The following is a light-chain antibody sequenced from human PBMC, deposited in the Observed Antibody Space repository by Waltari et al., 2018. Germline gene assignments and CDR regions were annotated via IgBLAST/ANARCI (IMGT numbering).Light chain of an antibody. Sequence: QSVLTQPLSMSGTPGKGVTISCSGSSSNIGRGTVNWYQQIPGTPPKLLIYSNDQRPSGVPDRFSGSKSGTSASLAISGLQSDDEADYYCAAWDNSLDAWVFGGGTKLTVL. J-gene: IGLJ3*02. CDR3: AAWDNSLDAWV. V-gene: IGLV1-44*01. CDR2: SND. CDR1: SSNIGRGT.